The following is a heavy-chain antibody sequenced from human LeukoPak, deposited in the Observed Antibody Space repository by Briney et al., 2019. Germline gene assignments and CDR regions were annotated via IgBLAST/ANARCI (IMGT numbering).Heavy chain of an antibody. J-gene: IGHJ4*02. D-gene: IGHD6-13*01. V-gene: IGHV3-30*18. CDR3: AKSASSWHRNFDY. CDR1: GFTFSSYG. Sequence: GGSLRLSCAASGFTFSSYGMHWVRQAPGKGLEWVAVISYDGSNKYYADSVKGRFTISRDNSKNTLYLQMSSLRAEDTALYYCAKSASSWHRNFDYWGQGALVTVSS. CDR2: ISYDGSNK.